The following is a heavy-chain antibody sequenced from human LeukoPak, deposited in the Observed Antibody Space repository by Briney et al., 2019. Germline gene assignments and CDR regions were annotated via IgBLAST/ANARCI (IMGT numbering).Heavy chain of an antibody. CDR1: GGSISSYY. Sequence: SETLSLTCTVSGGSISSYYWSWIRQPPGKGLEWIGYIYYSGSTNYNPSLKSRVTISVDTSKNQFSLKLSSVTAADTAVYYCARDSNPKYYYDSSGSTENWFDPWGQGTLVTVSS. V-gene: IGHV4-59*01. D-gene: IGHD3-22*01. CDR3: ARDSNPKYYYDSSGSTENWFDP. J-gene: IGHJ5*02. CDR2: IYYSGST.